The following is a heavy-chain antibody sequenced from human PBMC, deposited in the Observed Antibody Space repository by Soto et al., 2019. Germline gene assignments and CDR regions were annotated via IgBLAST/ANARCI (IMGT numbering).Heavy chain of an antibody. D-gene: IGHD4-17*01. J-gene: IGHJ4*02. CDR2: ISWNSGSI. CDR1: GFTFDDYA. CDR3: AKAEYGDYESFYFDY. Sequence: GGSLRLSCAASGFTFDDYAMHWVRQAPGKGLEWVSGISWNSGSIGYADSVKGRFTISRDNAKNSLYLQMNSLRAEDTALYYCAKAEYGDYESFYFDYWGQGTLVTVS. V-gene: IGHV3-9*01.